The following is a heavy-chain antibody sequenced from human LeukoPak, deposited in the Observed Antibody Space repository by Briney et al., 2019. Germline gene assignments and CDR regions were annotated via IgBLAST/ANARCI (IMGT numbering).Heavy chain of an antibody. CDR3: ARGLGIAVAGEVGDY. V-gene: IGHV3-21*04. D-gene: IGHD6-19*01. J-gene: IGHJ4*02. CDR1: GFTFSSYS. Sequence: GGSLRLSCAASGFTFSSYSMNWVRQAPGKGLEWVSSISSSSSYIYYADSVKGRFTISRDNAKNSLYLQMNSLRAEDTAVYYCARGLGIAVAGEVGDYWGQGTLVTVSS. CDR2: ISSSSSYI.